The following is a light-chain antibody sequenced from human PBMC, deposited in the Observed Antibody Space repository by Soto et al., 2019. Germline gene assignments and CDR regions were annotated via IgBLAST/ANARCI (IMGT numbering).Light chain of an antibody. V-gene: IGKV1-5*03. J-gene: IGKJ4*01. CDR1: QSISSW. Sequence: DIQMTQSPSTLSASVGDRVTITCRASQSISSWLAWYQQKPGKAPKLLIYKASSLESGVPSRFSGSGSGTEFTLTISSLQPEDFATYYCQQSYSTLALTFGGGTKVDIK. CDR3: QQSYSTLALT. CDR2: KAS.